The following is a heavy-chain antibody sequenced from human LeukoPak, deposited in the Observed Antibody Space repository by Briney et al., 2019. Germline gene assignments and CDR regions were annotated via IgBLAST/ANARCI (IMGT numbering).Heavy chain of an antibody. CDR1: GYSFSNYW. D-gene: IGHD2-2*01. J-gene: IGHJ4*02. V-gene: IGHV5-51*01. CDR3: ARHYQFYFDY. CDR2: IYPGDSNG. Sequence: GESLKISCKGSGYSFSNYWIGWVRQMPGKGLEWMGIIYPGDSNGRYSPSFQGHVTMSADKSTSTAYLQWSSLKASDTAIYYCARHYQFYFDYWGQGTLVTVSS.